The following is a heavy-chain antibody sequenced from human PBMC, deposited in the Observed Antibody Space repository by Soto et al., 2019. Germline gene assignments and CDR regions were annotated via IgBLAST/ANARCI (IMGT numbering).Heavy chain of an antibody. D-gene: IGHD1-1*01. CDR2: IIPIFRTP. CDR3: ARDKDREQLGGNYSYTLDV. V-gene: IGHV1-69*12. Sequence: QVQLVQSGAEVVKPGSSVKVSCKASGDTFDTFAISWVRQAPGQGLEWMGGIIPIFRTPDYGQKFQGRVTITADESTSKAYMELSILRSEDTAVYYCARDKDREQLGGNYSYTLDVWGQGTTVTVSS. CDR1: GDTFDTFA. J-gene: IGHJ6*02.